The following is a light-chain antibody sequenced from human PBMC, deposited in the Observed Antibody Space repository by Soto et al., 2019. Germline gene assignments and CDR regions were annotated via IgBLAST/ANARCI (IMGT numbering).Light chain of an antibody. CDR3: SSYTSRSPRYV. CDR1: SSDVGGYNY. V-gene: IGLV2-14*01. Sequence: QSVLTQPASVSGSPGQSITISCTGTSSDVGGYNYVSWYQQHPGKAPKLMIYEVSNRPSGVSNRFSGSKSGNTASLTISGLQAEDEADYYCSSYTSRSPRYVFGTGTKVTVL. J-gene: IGLJ1*01. CDR2: EVS.